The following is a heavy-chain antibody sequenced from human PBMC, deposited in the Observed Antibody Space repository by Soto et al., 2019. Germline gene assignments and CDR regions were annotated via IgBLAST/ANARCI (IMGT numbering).Heavy chain of an antibody. CDR3: ARDKITGLFDY. CDR2: IYHSVST. Sequence: PSETLSLTCTVSGGSISRGGYYWSWIRQNPGKGLEWIGYIYHSVSTYYNPSLKSRVTISVVKSKNQFSLKLSSVTAADTAVYYCARDKITGLFDYWGQGTLVTVSS. D-gene: IGHD2-8*02. J-gene: IGHJ4*02. V-gene: IGHV4-31*03. CDR1: GGSISRGGYY.